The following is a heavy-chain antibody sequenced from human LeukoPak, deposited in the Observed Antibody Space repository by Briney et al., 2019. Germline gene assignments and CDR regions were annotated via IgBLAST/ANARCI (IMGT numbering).Heavy chain of an antibody. CDR1: GFTFSDYD. CDR3: ARDPVHYYYGMDV. D-gene: IGHD6-6*01. J-gene: IGHJ6*02. CDR2: IWYDGSNK. V-gene: IGHV3-33*01. Sequence: GRSLRLSCAASGFTFSDYDIHWVRQVPGKGLEWVAVIWYDGSNKYYADSVKGRFTISRDNSKNTLYLQMNSLRAEDTAVYYCARDPVHYYYGMDVWGQGTTVTVSS.